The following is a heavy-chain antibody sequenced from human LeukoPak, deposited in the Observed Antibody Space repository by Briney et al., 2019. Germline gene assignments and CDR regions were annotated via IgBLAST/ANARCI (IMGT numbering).Heavy chain of an antibody. CDR3: AREWDPYYFDF. V-gene: IGHV3-30-3*01. Sequence: PGGSLRLSCAASGFTFSSHAMHWVRQAPDKGLQWVAVVSYDGTNKYYADSVRGRFTISRDNSSNTVYLQMNSLRAEDTAVYFCAREWDPYYFDFWGQGTLVTVSS. CDR1: GFTFSSHA. D-gene: IGHD1-26*01. J-gene: IGHJ4*02. CDR2: VSYDGTNK.